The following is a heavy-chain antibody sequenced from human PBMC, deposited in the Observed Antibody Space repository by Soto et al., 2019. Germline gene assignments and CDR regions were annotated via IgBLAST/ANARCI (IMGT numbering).Heavy chain of an antibody. CDR1: GFTFSSYS. D-gene: IGHD6-13*01. J-gene: IGHJ3*02. CDR3: ARDRHSSSWPNGAFDI. Sequence: PWGSLRISCASSGFTFSSYSMDWVRQAPGKGLEWVSSISSSSSYIYYADSVNGRFTISRDNAKNSLYRQMNSLRAEDTAVYYCARDRHSSSWPNGAFDIWGQGTMVTVSS. CDR2: ISSSSSYI. V-gene: IGHV3-21*01.